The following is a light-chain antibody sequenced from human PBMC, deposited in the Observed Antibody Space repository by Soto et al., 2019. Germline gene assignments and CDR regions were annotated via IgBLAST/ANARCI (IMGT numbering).Light chain of an antibody. J-gene: IGKJ1*01. CDR2: KAS. V-gene: IGKV1-5*03. CDR1: QSISTW. Sequence: DNQMTQSPSTLSASVGDRVTITCRASQSISTWLAWYQQKPGKAPKLLIYKASSLESGVPSRFSGSGSGTEFTLTISSLRPDDFATFYCHQYMTYPWTFGQGTKVEIK. CDR3: HQYMTYPWT.